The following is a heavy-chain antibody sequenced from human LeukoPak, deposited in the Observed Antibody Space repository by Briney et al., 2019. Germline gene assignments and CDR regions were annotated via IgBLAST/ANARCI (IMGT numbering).Heavy chain of an antibody. Sequence: PSETLSLTCTVSGYSISSGYYWGWIRQPPGKGLEWIGSIYHSGSTYYNPSLKSRVTISVDTSNNQFSLKLSSVTAADTAVYYCARDTVGATFPGAFDIWGQGTMVTVSS. V-gene: IGHV4-38-2*02. J-gene: IGHJ3*02. CDR2: IYHSGST. CDR1: GYSISSGYY. CDR3: ARDTVGATFPGAFDI. D-gene: IGHD1-26*01.